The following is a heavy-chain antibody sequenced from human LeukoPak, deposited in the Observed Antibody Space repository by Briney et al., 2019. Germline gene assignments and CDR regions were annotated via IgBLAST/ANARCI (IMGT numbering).Heavy chain of an antibody. Sequence: PSETLSLTCAVYGGSFSGYYWSWIRQPPGKGLEWIGEINHSGSTNYNPSLKSRVTISVDTSKNQFSLKLSSVTAADTAVYYCARDGGHGDSPYYYYGMDVWGQGTTVTVSS. CDR3: ARDGGHGDSPYYYYGMDV. J-gene: IGHJ6*02. D-gene: IGHD4-17*01. CDR2: INHSGST. CDR1: GGSFSGYY. V-gene: IGHV4-34*01.